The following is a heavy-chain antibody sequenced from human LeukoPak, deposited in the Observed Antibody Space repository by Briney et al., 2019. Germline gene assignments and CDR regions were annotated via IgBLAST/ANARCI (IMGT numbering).Heavy chain of an antibody. Sequence: ASVKVSCKAFGYTFTSNYMHWVRQAPGQGPEWMGVISPSGGSTTYAQKFQGRVTLTRDMSTSTDYLELSSLRSEDTAVYYCARDWGYYYDSSGYWGQGTLVTVSS. J-gene: IGHJ4*02. V-gene: IGHV1-46*01. CDR3: ARDWGYYYDSSGY. D-gene: IGHD3-22*01. CDR2: ISPSGGST. CDR1: GYTFTSNY.